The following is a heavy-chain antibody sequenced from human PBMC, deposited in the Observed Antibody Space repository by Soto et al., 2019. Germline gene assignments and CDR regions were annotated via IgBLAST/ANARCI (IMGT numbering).Heavy chain of an antibody. CDR1: GGSFSGHY. CDR2: ITHIGDP. V-gene: IGHV4-34*01. Sequence: QVQLQQWGVGLLKPSETLSLKCAVYGGSFSGHYWTWIRQIPGKGLGWIGGITHIGDPTYNPSLKSRVNIQVDTSLNQLSPKLNSATAADMAVYFRAKKHTSAWYFDSWGPGTRVTVSS. J-gene: IGHJ4*02. CDR3: AKKHTSAWYFDS. D-gene: IGHD6-19*01.